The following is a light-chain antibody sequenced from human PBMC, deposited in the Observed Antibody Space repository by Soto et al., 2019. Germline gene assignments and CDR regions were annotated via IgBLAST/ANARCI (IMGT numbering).Light chain of an antibody. V-gene: IGKV1-5*03. CDR2: KAS. Sequence: PRTQSHSSLSAWVGDKVTLPCRASQSISNWLAWYQQKPGKAPKLLIYKASSLESGVPSRFSGSGSGTEFTLTISSLQPDDFATYYCQQYNSYWTFCQGTMVDVK. CDR3: QQYNSYWT. J-gene: IGKJ1*01. CDR1: QSISNW.